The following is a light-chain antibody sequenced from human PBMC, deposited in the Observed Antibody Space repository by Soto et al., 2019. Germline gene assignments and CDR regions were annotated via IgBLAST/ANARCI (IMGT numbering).Light chain of an antibody. CDR1: QGISSY. V-gene: IGKV1-9*01. CDR2: AAS. J-gene: IGKJ1*01. Sequence: IKMTQSPATLSASVGDRVTITCRASQGISSYLAWYQQKPGKAPKLLIYAASTLQSGVPSRFSGSGSGTEFTLTISSLQPEDFAVYYCQQRSNWPRTFGQGTKVDIK. CDR3: QQRSNWPRT.